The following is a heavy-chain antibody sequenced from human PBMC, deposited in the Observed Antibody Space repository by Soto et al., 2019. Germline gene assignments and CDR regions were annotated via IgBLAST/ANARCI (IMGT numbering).Heavy chain of an antibody. CDR3: ARDCVEQLVRRGFYYYYMDV. CDR2: ISSGGSSM. D-gene: IGHD6-6*01. V-gene: IGHV3-21*01. CDR1: GFAFSSFS. Sequence: EVQLVESGGGLVKPGGSLRLSCAASGFAFSSFSMNWVRQAPGKGLEWVAFISSGGSSMYYADSVKGRFSISRDNAKNSLFLQMNSLRAEDTAVYYCARDCVEQLVRRGFYYYYMDVWGTGTTVTVAS. J-gene: IGHJ6*03.